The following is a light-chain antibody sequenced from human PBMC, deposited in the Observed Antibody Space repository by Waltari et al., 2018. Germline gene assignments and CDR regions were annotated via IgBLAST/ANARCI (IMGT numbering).Light chain of an antibody. J-gene: IGLJ2*01. Sequence: QSALTQPRSVSGSPGQLITISCTGTTRDVGAHDSVPWYQLHPGKAPQLIIYDVSRRPSGVPDRFSGSKSGNTASLIVSGMQADDEADYYCCSYSADDAFVLFGGGTRLTVL. CDR2: DVS. CDR1: TRDVGAHDS. V-gene: IGLV2-11*01. CDR3: CSYSADDAFVL.